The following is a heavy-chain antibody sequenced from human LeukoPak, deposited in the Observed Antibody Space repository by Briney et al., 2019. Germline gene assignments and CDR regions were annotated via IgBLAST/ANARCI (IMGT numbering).Heavy chain of an antibody. CDR1: GGSVSSGSYY. D-gene: IGHD1-7*01. CDR3: ARGYNWNYEWFDP. CDR2: IYTSGST. Sequence: SQTLSLTCTVSGGSVSSGSYYWSWIRQPAGKGLEWIGRIYTSGSTNYNPSLKSRVTISVDTSKNQFSLKLSSVTAADTAVYYCARGYNWNYEWFDPWGQGTLVTVSS. V-gene: IGHV4-61*02. J-gene: IGHJ5*02.